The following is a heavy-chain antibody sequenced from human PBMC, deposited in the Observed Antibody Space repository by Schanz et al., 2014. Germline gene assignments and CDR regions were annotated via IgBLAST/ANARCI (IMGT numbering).Heavy chain of an antibody. CDR2: VSASGGGP. CDR1: GFTFRSYA. D-gene: IGHD1-1*01. CDR3: ARESGGQNDLDTEPHKYTYMDV. Sequence: AQLVESGGGLVQPGGSLRLSCIGSGFTFRSYALGWVRQAPGKGLEWVSLVSASGGGPFYADSGKGRFTISRDNSRNTVYLQMSSLRAEDTAVYFCARESGGQNDLDTEPHKYTYMDVWGKGTTVTVSS. J-gene: IGHJ6*03. V-gene: IGHV3-23*04.